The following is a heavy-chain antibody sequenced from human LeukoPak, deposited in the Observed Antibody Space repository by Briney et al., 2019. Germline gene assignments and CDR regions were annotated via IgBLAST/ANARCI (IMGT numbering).Heavy chain of an antibody. J-gene: IGHJ3*02. D-gene: IGHD1-26*01. V-gene: IGHV1-2*02. Sequence: ASVKVSCKASGYTFTGYYMHWVRQAPGQGLEWMGWINPNSGGTNYAQKFQGRVTMTRDTAISTAYMELSRLRSDDTAVYYCARAYSGSANNAFNIWGQGTMVTVPS. CDR1: GYTFTGYY. CDR2: INPNSGGT. CDR3: ARAYSGSANNAFNI.